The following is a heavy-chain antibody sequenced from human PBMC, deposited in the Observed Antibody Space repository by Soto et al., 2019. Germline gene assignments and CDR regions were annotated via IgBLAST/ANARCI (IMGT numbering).Heavy chain of an antibody. CDR3: AIDGRIGHYYYYYGMDV. CDR2: ISRNSSYI. J-gene: IGHJ6*02. D-gene: IGHD1-26*01. V-gene: IGHV3-21*01. Sequence: EPLRLSGAASGFTFSSDSMNWVRQAPGQGMEWVSSISRNSSYIYYADAVKGPFPITRDNAKISLYLQMNSLRPDDTAVYYCAIDGRIGHYYYYYGMDVWGQGTTVTVSS. CDR1: GFTFSSDS.